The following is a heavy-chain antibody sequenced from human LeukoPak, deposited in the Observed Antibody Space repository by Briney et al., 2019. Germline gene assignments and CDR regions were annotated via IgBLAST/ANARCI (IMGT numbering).Heavy chain of an antibody. V-gene: IGHV1-18*01. CDR3: AREIMITFGGVIIVNWFDP. CDR2: ISAYNGNT. D-gene: IGHD3-16*02. CDR1: GYTFTSYG. Sequence: GASVKVSCKASGYTFTSYGISWVRQAPGQGLEWMGWISAYNGNTNYARKLQGRVTMTTDTSTSTAYMELRSLRSDDTAVYYCAREIMITFGGVIIVNWFDPWGQGTLVTVSS. J-gene: IGHJ5*02.